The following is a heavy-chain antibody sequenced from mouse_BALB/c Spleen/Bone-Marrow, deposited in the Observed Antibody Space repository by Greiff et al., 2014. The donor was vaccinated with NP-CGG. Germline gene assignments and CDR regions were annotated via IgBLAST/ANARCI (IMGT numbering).Heavy chain of an antibody. CDR1: GYSFTSYW. D-gene: IGHD2-10*02. J-gene: IGHJ3*01. Sequence: SGTVLARPGASVKMSCKASGYSFTSYWMHWVKQRPGQGLEWIGAVYPGNSDTTYNQKFKGKARLTAVTSASTAYMELSSLTNEDSAVYYCTFLVKEDFAYWGQGTLVTVSA. CDR3: TFLVKEDFAY. CDR2: VYPGNSDT. V-gene: IGHV1-5*01.